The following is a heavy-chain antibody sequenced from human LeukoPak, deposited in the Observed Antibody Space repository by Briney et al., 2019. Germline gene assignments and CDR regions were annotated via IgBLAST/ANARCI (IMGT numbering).Heavy chain of an antibody. V-gene: IGHV3-30*18. CDR2: ISYDGSNK. D-gene: IGHD2-2*01. CDR1: GFTLSSYG. J-gene: IGHJ4*02. CDR3: AKSRGCSSTSCLVDY. Sequence: GRSLRLSCAASGFTLSSYGMHWVRQAQGKGLEWVGVISYDGSNKYYADSVKGRFTISRDNSKHTLYLQMNSLRAEDTAVYYCAKSRGCSSTSCLVDYWGQGTLVTVSS.